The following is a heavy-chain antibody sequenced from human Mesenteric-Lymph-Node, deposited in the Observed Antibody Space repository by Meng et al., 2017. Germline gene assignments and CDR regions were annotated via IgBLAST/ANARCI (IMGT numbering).Heavy chain of an antibody. D-gene: IGHD2-2*01. CDR3: ARGSYFFDY. V-gene: IGHV4-34*01. CDR1: GGSFSDYY. J-gene: IGHJ4*02. Sequence: GSLRLSCAVYGGSFSDYYWSWIRQSPGKGLEWIGEISHSVGTKYNPSLKSRVTISVDTSNNQFSLKLSSVTAADTAVYYCARGSYFFDYWGQGTLVTVSS. CDR2: ISHSVGT.